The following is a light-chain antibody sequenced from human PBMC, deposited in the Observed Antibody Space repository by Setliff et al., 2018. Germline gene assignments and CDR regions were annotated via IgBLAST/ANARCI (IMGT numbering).Light chain of an antibody. J-gene: IGLJ3*02. CDR3: QSYDDTYVV. CDR2: DNN. V-gene: IGLV6-57*01. Sequence: NFLLTQPHSVSESPGKTVIISCTRNSGSIASSYVQWSHQRPGSSPTLLIYDNNQRPSGVPARFSGSIDRTSNSASLSVSGLKTEDEGDYFCQSYDDTYVVFGGGTKVTV. CDR1: SGSIASSY.